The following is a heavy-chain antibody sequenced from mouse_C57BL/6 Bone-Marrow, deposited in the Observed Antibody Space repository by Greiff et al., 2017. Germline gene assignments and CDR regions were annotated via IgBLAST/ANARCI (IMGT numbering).Heavy chain of an antibody. V-gene: IGHV1-81*01. CDR3: ARGYGSSHYFDY. J-gene: IGHJ2*01. Sequence: VQLQQSGAELARPGASVKLSCKASGYTFPSSGISWVKQRTGQGLEWIGEIYPRSGNTYYNEKFKGKATLTADKSSSTAYMELRSLTSEDSAVYFCARGYGSSHYFDYWGQGTTLTVSS. CDR2: IYPRSGNT. D-gene: IGHD1-1*01. CDR1: GYTFPSSG.